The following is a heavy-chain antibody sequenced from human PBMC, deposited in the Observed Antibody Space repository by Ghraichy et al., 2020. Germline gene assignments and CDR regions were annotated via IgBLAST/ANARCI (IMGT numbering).Heavy chain of an antibody. CDR2: IKGDGTER. CDR1: GFTFSTYW. Sequence: LSLTCEASGFTFSTYWVTWVRQAPGRGLEWLANIKGDGTERYYADSLKGRFTISRDNAKNSLFLQMDSLRAEDTVVYYCARDSRDRPAVGTFDYWGQGTLVTVSS. D-gene: IGHD6-13*01. V-gene: IGHV3-7*03. J-gene: IGHJ4*02. CDR3: ARDSRDRPAVGTFDY.